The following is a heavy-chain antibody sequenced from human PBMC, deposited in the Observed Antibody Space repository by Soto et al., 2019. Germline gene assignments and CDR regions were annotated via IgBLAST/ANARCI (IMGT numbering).Heavy chain of an antibody. V-gene: IGHV4-39*01. Sequence: SETLSLTCTVSGGSISSSSYYWGWIRQPPGKGLEWIGSIYYSGSTYYNPSLKSRVTISVDTSKNQFSLKLSSVTAADTAVYYCASPRQQLVIDYWGQGTLVTVSS. CDR2: IYYSGST. J-gene: IGHJ4*02. CDR1: GGSISSSSYY. D-gene: IGHD6-13*01. CDR3: ASPRQQLVIDY.